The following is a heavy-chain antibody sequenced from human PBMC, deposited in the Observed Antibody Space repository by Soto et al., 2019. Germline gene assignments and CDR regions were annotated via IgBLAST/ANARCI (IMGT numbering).Heavy chain of an antibody. CDR2: IYYSGST. J-gene: IGHJ6*02. CDR3: ASGTYYYDSSGYQSRYYYGMDV. CDR1: GGSISSSSYY. Sequence: ETLSLTCTVSGGSISSSSYYWGWIRQPPGKGLEWIGSIYYSGSTYYNPSLKSRVTISVDTSKNQFSLKLSSVTAADTAVYYCASGTYYYDSSGYQSRYYYGMDVWGQGTTVTVSS. D-gene: IGHD3-22*01. V-gene: IGHV4-39*01.